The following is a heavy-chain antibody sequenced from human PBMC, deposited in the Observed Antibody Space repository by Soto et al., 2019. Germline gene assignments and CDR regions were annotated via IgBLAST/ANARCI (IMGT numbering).Heavy chain of an antibody. Sequence: SETLSLTCAVYGGSFSGYYWSWIRQPPRKGLEWIGEINHSGSTNDNPSLKSRVTISVDTSKNQFSLKLNSVTAADTAVYYCARGSRRGIDYWGQGTLVT. CDR1: GGSFSGYY. J-gene: IGHJ4*02. CDR3: ARGSRRGIDY. CDR2: INHSGST. V-gene: IGHV4-34*01. D-gene: IGHD3-16*01.